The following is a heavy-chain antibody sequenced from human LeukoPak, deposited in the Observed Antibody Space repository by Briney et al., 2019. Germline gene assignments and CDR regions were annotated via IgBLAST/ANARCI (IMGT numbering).Heavy chain of an antibody. J-gene: IGHJ4*02. Sequence: SETLSLTCTVSGGSISSYYWSWIRQPAGKGLEWIGRIYTSGSTNYNPSLKSRVTISGDTSKNQFSLKLSSVTAADTAVYFCARHLRTFNSGSYYSTFDYWGQGTLVTVSS. V-gene: IGHV4-4*07. CDR2: IYTSGST. CDR1: GGSISSYY. D-gene: IGHD1-26*01. CDR3: ARHLRTFNSGSYYSTFDY.